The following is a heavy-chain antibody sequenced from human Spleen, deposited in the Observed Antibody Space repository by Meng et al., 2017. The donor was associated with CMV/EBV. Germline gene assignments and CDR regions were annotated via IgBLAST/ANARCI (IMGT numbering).Heavy chain of an antibody. D-gene: IGHD1-26*01. CDR2: IYYSGST. Sequence: SETLSLTCTVSGGSLNSNYWSWIRQSPGKGLEWIGYIYYSGSTSYNPSLYSRVTISIDTPKNQFSLKLSSVTAADTAVYYCARVGSGSYYMGFFDFWGQGTLVTVSS. CDR3: ARVGSGSYYMGFFDF. V-gene: IGHV4-59*01. J-gene: IGHJ4*02. CDR1: GGSLNSNY.